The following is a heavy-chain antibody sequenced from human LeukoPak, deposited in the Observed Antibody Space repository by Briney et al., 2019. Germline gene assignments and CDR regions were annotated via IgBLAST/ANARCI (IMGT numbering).Heavy chain of an antibody. V-gene: IGHV4-59*08. D-gene: IGHD3-16*01. CDR1: GGSISGYY. J-gene: IGHJ4*02. CDR2: IYYSGST. Sequence: SETLSLTCTVSGGSISGYYWSWIRQPPGKGLEWIGHIYYSGSTNYNPSLKSRVTTSVDTSKNQFSLKMTSVTAADTAVYYCVRHPWRMGSRDYNFDDWGQGTLVTVSS. CDR3: VRHPWRMGSRDYNFDD.